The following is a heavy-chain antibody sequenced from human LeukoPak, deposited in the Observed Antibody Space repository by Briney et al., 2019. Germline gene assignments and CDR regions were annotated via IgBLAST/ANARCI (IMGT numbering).Heavy chain of an antibody. CDR1: GYTFTSYD. CDR2: MNPNSGNT. D-gene: IGHD2-2*01. V-gene: IGHV1-8*01. J-gene: IGHJ6*03. Sequence: GASVKVSCKASGYTFTSYDINWVRQATGQGLEWMGWMNPNSGNTGYAQKFQGRVTMTRNTSISTAYMELSSLRSEDTAVYYCARDSAYCSSTSCPYMEVWGKGTTVTVSS. CDR3: ARDSAYCSSTSCPYMEV.